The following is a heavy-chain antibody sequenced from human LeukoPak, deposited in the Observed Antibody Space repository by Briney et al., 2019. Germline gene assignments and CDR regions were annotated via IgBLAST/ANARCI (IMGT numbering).Heavy chain of an antibody. V-gene: IGHV4-34*01. CDR3: ARYGSGSFDFDY. Sequence: SEALSLTCAVYGGSFSGYYWSWIRQPPGKGLEWIGEINHSGSTNYNPSLKSRVTISVDTSKNQFSLKLSSVTAADTAVYYCARYGSGSFDFDYWGQGTLVTVSS. J-gene: IGHJ4*02. CDR2: INHSGST. D-gene: IGHD3-10*01. CDR1: GGSFSGYY.